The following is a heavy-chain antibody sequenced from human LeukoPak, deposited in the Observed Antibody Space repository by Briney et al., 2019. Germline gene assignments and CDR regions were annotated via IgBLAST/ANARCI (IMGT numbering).Heavy chain of an antibody. Sequence: SETLSLTCTVSGGSISSYYWSWIRQPPGKGLEWIGYIYYSGSTNYNPSLKSRVTISVDTSKNQFSLKLSSVTAADTALYYCARYDCGSGSLDNWGKGTLVTVSS. CDR1: GGSISSYY. V-gene: IGHV4-59*01. D-gene: IGHD3-10*01. CDR2: IYYSGST. J-gene: IGHJ4*02. CDR3: ARYDCGSGSLDN.